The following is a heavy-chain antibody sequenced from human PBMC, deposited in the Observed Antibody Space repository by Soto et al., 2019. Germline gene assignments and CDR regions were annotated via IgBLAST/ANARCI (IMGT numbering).Heavy chain of an antibody. Sequence: GGSLRLSCAASGFTFSSYAMHWVRQAPGKGLEWVAVISYDGSNEYYADSVKGRFTISRDKSKNTLYLQMNSLRAEDTAVYYCATEIIMFYYYYGMDVWGQGTTVTVSS. D-gene: IGHD3-10*02. CDR1: GFTFSSYA. J-gene: IGHJ6*02. CDR2: ISYDGSNE. CDR3: ATEIIMFYYYYGMDV. V-gene: IGHV3-30-3*01.